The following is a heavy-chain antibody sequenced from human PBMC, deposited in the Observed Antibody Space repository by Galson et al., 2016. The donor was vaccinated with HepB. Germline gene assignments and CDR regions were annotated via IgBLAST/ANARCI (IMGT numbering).Heavy chain of an antibody. CDR1: GGSISSSSYY. CDR2: IYYGGTT. J-gene: IGHJ4*02. D-gene: IGHD6-19*01. V-gene: IGHV4-39*07. CDR3: ARKVKQWLGKYYFDY. Sequence: TLSLTCTVSGGSISSSSYYWGWIRQPPGKGLEWIGSIYYGGTTNYNPSLKSRVTISVDSSRNLFSLKLSSVNAADTAVYYCARKVKQWLGKYYFDYWGQGTLVTVSS.